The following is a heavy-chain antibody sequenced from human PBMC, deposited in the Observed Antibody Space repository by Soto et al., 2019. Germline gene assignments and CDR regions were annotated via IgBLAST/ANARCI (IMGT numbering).Heavy chain of an antibody. Sequence: GGSLRLSCAASGFTFSSYAMSWVRQAPGKGLEWVSAISGSGGSTYYADSVKGRFTISRDNSKNTLYLQMNSLRAEDTAVYYCAKDRRWLSDCSGGSCYSPYDAFDIWGQGTMVTVSS. CDR3: AKDRRWLSDCSGGSCYSPYDAFDI. CDR1: GFTFSSYA. D-gene: IGHD2-15*01. CDR2: ISGSGGST. J-gene: IGHJ3*02. V-gene: IGHV3-23*01.